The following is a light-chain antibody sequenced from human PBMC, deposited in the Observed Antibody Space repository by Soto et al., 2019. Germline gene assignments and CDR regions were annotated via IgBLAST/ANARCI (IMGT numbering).Light chain of an antibody. Sequence: SALTQPPSASGSPGQSVTISCTGTSSDVGAYNYVSWYQQHPGKAPKLMIYEVSKRPSGVPDRFSGSKSGNTASLTISGLQAGDEADYHCSSFSSTSTLYVFGTGTKVTVL. CDR3: SSFSSTSTLYV. V-gene: IGLV2-8*01. CDR1: SSDVGAYNY. J-gene: IGLJ1*01. CDR2: EVS.